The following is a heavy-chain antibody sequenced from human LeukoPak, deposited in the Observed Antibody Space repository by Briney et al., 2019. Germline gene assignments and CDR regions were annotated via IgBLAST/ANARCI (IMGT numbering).Heavy chain of an antibody. V-gene: IGHV3-53*01. CDR3: ARDRSGYYLFDY. D-gene: IGHD3-3*01. CDR1: GFTVSSNY. CDR2: IYSGGST. Sequence: GGSLRLSCAASGFTVSSNYMSWVRQAPGKGLEWVSVIYSGGSTYYADSVEGRFTISRDNSKNTLYLQMNSLRAEDTAVYYCARDRSGYYLFDYWGQGTLVTVSS. J-gene: IGHJ4*02.